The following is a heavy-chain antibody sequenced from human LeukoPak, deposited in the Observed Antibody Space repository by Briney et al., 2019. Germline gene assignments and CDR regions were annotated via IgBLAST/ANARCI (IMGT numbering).Heavy chain of an antibody. V-gene: IGHV3-23*01. Sequence: GGSLRLSCAASGFTFSSYAMSWVRQAPGKGLERVSAFSVIVGSTYYADSVKGRFTISRDNSKKTLYLQMNSLRAEDTAVYYCAKGSDLGYCSSTSCYRPYYFDYWGQGTLVTVSS. D-gene: IGHD2-2*01. CDR2: FSVIVGST. J-gene: IGHJ4*02. CDR3: AKGSDLGYCSSTSCYRPYYFDY. CDR1: GFTFSSYA.